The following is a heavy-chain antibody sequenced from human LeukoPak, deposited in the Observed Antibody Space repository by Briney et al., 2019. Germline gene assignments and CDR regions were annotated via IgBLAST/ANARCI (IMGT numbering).Heavy chain of an antibody. CDR3: ARRAQVERRHSQFDY. D-gene: IGHD1-1*01. Sequence: ASVKVSCKASGYTFTSYDINWVRQATGQGLEWMGRMNPNSGNTGYAQKFQGRVTMTRNTSISTAYMELSSLRSEDTAVFYCARRAQVERRHSQFDYWGQGTLVTVSS. J-gene: IGHJ4*02. V-gene: IGHV1-8*01. CDR2: MNPNSGNT. CDR1: GYTFTSYD.